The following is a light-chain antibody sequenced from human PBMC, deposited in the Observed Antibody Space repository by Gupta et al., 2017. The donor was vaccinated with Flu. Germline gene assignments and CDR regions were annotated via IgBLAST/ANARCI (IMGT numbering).Light chain of an antibody. CDR2: DVS. J-gene: IGLJ1*01. CDR3: FSYAGSYTLYV. Sequence: QSALTQPRSVSGSPGQSVTIPCTGTSSDVGGYNYVSWYQQHPGKAPKLMIYDVSKRPSGVPDRLSGSKSGNTASLTISGLQTEDEADYYCFSYAGSYTLYVFGTGTKVTVL. CDR1: SSDVGGYNY. V-gene: IGLV2-11*01.